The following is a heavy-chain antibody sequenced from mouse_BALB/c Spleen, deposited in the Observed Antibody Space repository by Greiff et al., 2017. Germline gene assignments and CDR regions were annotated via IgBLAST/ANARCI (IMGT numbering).Heavy chain of an antibody. CDR2: IYPSDSYT. CDR1: GYTFTSYW. CDR3: TRDMVITTRALYAMDY. Sequence: QVQLQQPGAELVRPGASVKLSCKASGYTFTSYWINWVKQRPGQGLEWIGNIYPSDSYTNYNQKFKDKATLTVDKSSSTAYMQLSSPTSEDSAVYYCTRDMVITTRALYAMDYWGQGTSVTVSS. J-gene: IGHJ4*01. D-gene: IGHD2-4*01. V-gene: IGHV1-69*02.